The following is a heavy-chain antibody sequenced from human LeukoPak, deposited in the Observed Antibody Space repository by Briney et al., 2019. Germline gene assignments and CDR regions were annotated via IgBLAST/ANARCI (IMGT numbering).Heavy chain of an antibody. Sequence: ASVKVSCKASGYTFTGYYMHWVRQAPGQGLEWMGWINPNSGGTNYAQKFQGRVTMTRDTSISTAYMELSRLRSDDTAVHYCARVKVIIFGVVTPFDYWGQGTLVTVSS. CDR3: ARVKVIIFGVVTPFDY. CDR1: GYTFTGYY. CDR2: INPNSGGT. D-gene: IGHD3-3*01. V-gene: IGHV1-2*02. J-gene: IGHJ4*02.